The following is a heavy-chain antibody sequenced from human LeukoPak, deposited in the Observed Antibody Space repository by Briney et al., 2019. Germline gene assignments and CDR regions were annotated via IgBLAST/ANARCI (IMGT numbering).Heavy chain of an antibody. Sequence: PGGALRLSCATPGFTFSSYARHWVRQAPGKGLEWVAVISYDGSNKYYADSVKGRFTISRDNSKNTLYLQMNSLRAEDTAVYYCARGQDYDILTGPLDYWGQGTLVTVSS. D-gene: IGHD3-9*01. J-gene: IGHJ4*02. V-gene: IGHV3-30*04. CDR1: GFTFSSYA. CDR3: ARGQDYDILTGPLDY. CDR2: ISYDGSNK.